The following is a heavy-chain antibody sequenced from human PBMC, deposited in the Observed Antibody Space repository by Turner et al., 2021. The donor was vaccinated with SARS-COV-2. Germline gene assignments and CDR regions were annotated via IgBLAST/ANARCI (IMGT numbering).Heavy chain of an antibody. D-gene: IGHD3-10*01. Sequence: QLHLPESGPGLVKPSETLSLPCPFPADSLRNSFYFWGWFRQPPGKGLEWIGTIDDSGRTYYNPSYKRALKRRAKISKDKSTKELSLKMRAVTAADKAVYFCALNKTMREVVTGAFDFWGQGTMVTVSS. CDR1: ADSLRNSFYF. CDR3: ALNKTMREVVTGAFDF. V-gene: IGHV4-39*01. CDR2: IDDSGRT. J-gene: IGHJ3*01.